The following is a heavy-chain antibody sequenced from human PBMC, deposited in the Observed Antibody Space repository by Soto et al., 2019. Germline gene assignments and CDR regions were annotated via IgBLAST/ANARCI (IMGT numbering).Heavy chain of an antibody. D-gene: IGHD3-16*01. Sequence: GDSLKISCKGSGYSFTSYWIGWVRQMPGKGLEGMGIIYPRDSDTRFSPTIQGQVTISADKSTSTAYLQWSSLRASDTAMYYCARHVRSAGAGDAWGEGTLVTVSS. J-gene: IGHJ4*02. CDR1: GYSFTSYW. CDR3: ARHVRSAGAGDA. V-gene: IGHV5-51*01. CDR2: IYPRDSDT.